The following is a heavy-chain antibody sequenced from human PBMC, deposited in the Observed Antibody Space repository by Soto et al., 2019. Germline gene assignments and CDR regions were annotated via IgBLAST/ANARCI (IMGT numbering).Heavy chain of an antibody. V-gene: IGHV3-23*01. CDR1: GFTFPTYA. Sequence: EVQLLESGGDLVQPGGSLRLSCAASGFTFPTYAMTWVRRAPGKGLEWVSTITHSSDGSYYADSVMGRFTISRDNSKNTLYLQMGGLRAEDTAVYYCAGGGPRDGYRDLDYWGQGTQVTVSS. D-gene: IGHD5-18*01. CDR2: ITHSSDGS. CDR3: AGGGPRDGYRDLDY. J-gene: IGHJ4*02.